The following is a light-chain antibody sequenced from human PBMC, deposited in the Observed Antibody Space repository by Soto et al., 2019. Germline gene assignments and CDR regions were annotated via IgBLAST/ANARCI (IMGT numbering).Light chain of an antibody. J-gene: IGLJ3*02. Sequence: SALTQPASVSGSPGQSITIPCTCTRSDIGGYNFVSWYQQHPGNVPNLITYDVASRPSGVSDRFSGSKSGNAASLTISGLQAEDEALYYCTSYTAGGAIVFGRGTKVTVL. CDR2: DVA. V-gene: IGLV2-14*03. CDR3: TSYTAGGAIV. CDR1: RSDIGGYNF.